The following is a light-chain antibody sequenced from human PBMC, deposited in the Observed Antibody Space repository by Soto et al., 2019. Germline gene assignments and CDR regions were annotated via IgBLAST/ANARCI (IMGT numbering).Light chain of an antibody. CDR1: PAIANY. CDR3: QQFNSYLWT. J-gene: IGKJ1*01. CDR2: GAS. V-gene: IGKV1-9*01. Sequence: DIQLTQSPSLLSASVGDRITITRRASPAIANYFAWYQQKPGEAPKLLIYGASTLQGGVPSRFSGSADGAEFTLTISNLQPEDIATYYCQQFNSYLWTFGQGTKVEIK.